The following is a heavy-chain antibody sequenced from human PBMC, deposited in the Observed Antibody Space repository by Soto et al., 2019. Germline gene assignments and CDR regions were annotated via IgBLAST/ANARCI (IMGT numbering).Heavy chain of an antibody. CDR2: ISGSGGST. CDR1: GFTFSSYA. CDR3: AKFAGYDILTGYYSYFEY. D-gene: IGHD3-9*01. J-gene: IGHJ4*02. Sequence: EVQLLESGGGLVQSGGSLRLSCAASGFTFSSYAMSWVRQAPGKGLEWVSAISGSGGSTKYADSVKGRFTISRENSKNPLYLQMNSLRDEDTAVYYCAKFAGYDILTGYYSYFEYWGQGTLVTVSS. V-gene: IGHV3-23*01.